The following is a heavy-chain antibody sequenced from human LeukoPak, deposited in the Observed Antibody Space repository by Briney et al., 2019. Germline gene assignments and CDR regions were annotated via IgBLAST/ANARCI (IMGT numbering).Heavy chain of an antibody. CDR2: ISGSGGST. Sequence: QPGGSLRLSCAASGFTFSSYAMSWVRQAPGKGLEWVSVISGSGGSTSYADSVKGRFTVSRDNSKNMLYLQMNSLRAEDTAIYYCAKDYDTLTGYYSLSDYWGQGTLVTVSS. CDR1: GFTFSSYA. D-gene: IGHD3-9*01. J-gene: IGHJ4*02. CDR3: AKDYDTLTGYYSLSDY. V-gene: IGHV3-23*01.